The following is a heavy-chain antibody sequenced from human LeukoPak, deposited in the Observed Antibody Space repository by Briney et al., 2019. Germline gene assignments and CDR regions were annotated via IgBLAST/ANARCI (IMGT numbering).Heavy chain of an antibody. CDR1: GFTFSSHT. Sequence: GGSLRLSCAASGFTFSSHTMHWGRQAPGKGLEWVAVISYDGSNKYYADSVKGRFTISRDNSKNTLFLQMNSLRVEDTAVYYCARTPGPYYDILTGYNWFDPWGQGTLVTVSS. V-gene: IGHV3-30*04. CDR3: ARTPGPYYDILTGYNWFDP. J-gene: IGHJ5*02. D-gene: IGHD3-9*01. CDR2: ISYDGSNK.